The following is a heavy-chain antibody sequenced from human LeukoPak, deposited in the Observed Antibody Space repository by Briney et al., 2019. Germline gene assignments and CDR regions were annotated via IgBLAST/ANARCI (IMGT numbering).Heavy chain of an antibody. CDR2: IYFSGST. V-gene: IGHV4-31*03. CDR3: ARRAPFSNWFDP. CDR1: GASITNDDYY. Sequence: SQTLSLTCTVSGASITNDDYYWSWIRQHPGKGLEWIGYIYFSGSTYYNPTLKSRASVSVDTSKSQFSLRLTSVTAADTAVYYCARRAPFSNWFDPWGQGTLPSSPQ. D-gene: IGHD2-2*01. J-gene: IGHJ5*02.